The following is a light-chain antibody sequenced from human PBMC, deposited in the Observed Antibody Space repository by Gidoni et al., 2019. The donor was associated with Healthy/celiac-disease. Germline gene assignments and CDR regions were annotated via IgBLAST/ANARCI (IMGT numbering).Light chain of an antibody. V-gene: IGKV3-15*01. Sequence: EIVMTQSPATLSVSPGDRATLPCRASQSVSSNLAWYQQKPGQAPRLLSYGASTRATGIPARFSGSGSGTEFTLTISSLQSEDFAVYYCQQYNNWPPLTFGGGTKVEIK. J-gene: IGKJ4*01. CDR3: QQYNNWPPLT. CDR1: QSVSSN. CDR2: GAS.